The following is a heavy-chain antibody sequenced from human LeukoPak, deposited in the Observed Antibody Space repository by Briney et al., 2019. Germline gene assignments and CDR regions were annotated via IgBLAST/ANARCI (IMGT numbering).Heavy chain of an antibody. D-gene: IGHD3-9*01. CDR2: INPNSGGT. CDR3: ARAYHHLFLTGYEFDP. CDR1: GYTFTGYY. J-gene: IGHJ5*02. V-gene: IGHV1-2*02. Sequence: ASVKVSCKASGYTFTGYYMHWVRQAPGQGLEWMGWINPNSGGTNYAQKFQGRVTMTRDTSISTAYMELSSLRSEDTAVYYCARAYHHLFLTGYEFDPWGQGTLVTVSS.